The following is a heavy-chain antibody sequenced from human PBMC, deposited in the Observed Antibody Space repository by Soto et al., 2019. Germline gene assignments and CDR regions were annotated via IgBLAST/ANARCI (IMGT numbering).Heavy chain of an antibody. Sequence: PSETLSLTCGVSGSSVSSEYYWGWIRQPPGKGLEWIGSIYHRGTTYYNPSLRSRVTLSVDTSKNHFSLKLSSATAADTAVYYCARDVVVTSVHQYYFDFWGHGALVTVSS. J-gene: IGHJ4*01. CDR3: ARDVVVTSVHQYYFDF. CDR2: IYHRGTT. D-gene: IGHD2-21*02. CDR1: GSSVSSEYY. V-gene: IGHV4-38-2*02.